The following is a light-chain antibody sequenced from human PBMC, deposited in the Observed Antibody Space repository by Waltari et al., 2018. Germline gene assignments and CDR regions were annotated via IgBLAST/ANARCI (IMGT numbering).Light chain of an antibody. CDR1: QSVSST. CDR3: QQYSNWPRT. V-gene: IGKV3-11*01. Sequence: EIVLAQSPATLSLSPGERATLSCRASQSVSSTLAWYQQKPGQAPRLLIYGTSKRATGIPDRFSGSGSGTDFTLTISSLEPDDFAVYYCQQYSNWPRTFGQGTKVEIK. CDR2: GTS. J-gene: IGKJ1*01.